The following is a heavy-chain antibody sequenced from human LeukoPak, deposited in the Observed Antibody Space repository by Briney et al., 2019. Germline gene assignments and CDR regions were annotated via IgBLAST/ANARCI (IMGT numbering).Heavy chain of an antibody. J-gene: IGHJ4*02. CDR2: ISSSSSYI. Sequence: GGSLRLSCAASGFTFSSYSMNWVRQAPGKGLEWVSSISSSSSYIYYADSVKGRFTISRDNAKNSLYLQMNSLRAEDTAVYYCASLGPGGNSGFDYWGQGTLVTVSS. CDR3: ASLGPGGNSGFDY. V-gene: IGHV3-21*01. D-gene: IGHD4-23*01. CDR1: GFTFSSYS.